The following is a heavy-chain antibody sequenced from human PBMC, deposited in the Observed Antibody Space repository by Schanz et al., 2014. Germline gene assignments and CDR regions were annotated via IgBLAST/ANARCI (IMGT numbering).Heavy chain of an antibody. V-gene: IGHV3-7*02. CDR3: VSQTGSPNY. D-gene: IGHD6-13*01. J-gene: IGHJ4*02. Sequence: EVQLVESGGGLVQPGGSLRLSCTASGFTFSDYWMSWVRQAPGKGPEWVANIKHDGSVKVYVDSVEGRFTISRDNAKRSLFLQMNSLRVEDTAVYFCVSQTGSPNYWGQGTLXTVSS. CDR1: GFTFSDYW. CDR2: IKHDGSVK.